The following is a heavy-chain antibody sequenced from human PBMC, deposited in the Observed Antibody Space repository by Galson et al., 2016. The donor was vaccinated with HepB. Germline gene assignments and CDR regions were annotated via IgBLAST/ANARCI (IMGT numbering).Heavy chain of an antibody. Sequence: SLRLSCAASGFTFSSYSMNWVRQAPGKGLEWVSSISSTSIYIYYAESVKGRFTISRDNAKNYLHLQMNSLRAEDTAVYYCARGGGTGYYWVQGSLVTVSS. CDR3: ARGGGTGYY. D-gene: IGHD1-1*01. CDR2: ISSTSIYI. V-gene: IGHV3-21*01. CDR1: GFTFSSYS. J-gene: IGHJ4*02.